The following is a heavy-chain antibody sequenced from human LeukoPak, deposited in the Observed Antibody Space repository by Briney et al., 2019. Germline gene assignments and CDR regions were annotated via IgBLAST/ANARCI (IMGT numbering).Heavy chain of an antibody. J-gene: IGHJ6*02. CDR3: AKARSPKPKPGFIVGATEAYYYYGMDV. Sequence: GGSLRLSCAASGFTFSSYGMHWVRQAPGKGLEWVAVISYDGSNEYYADSVKGRFTISRDNPKNTLYLQMNSLRAEDTAVYYCAKARSPKPKPGFIVGATEAYYYYGMDVWGQGTTVTVSS. D-gene: IGHD1-26*01. CDR2: ISYDGSNE. V-gene: IGHV3-30*18. CDR1: GFTFSSYG.